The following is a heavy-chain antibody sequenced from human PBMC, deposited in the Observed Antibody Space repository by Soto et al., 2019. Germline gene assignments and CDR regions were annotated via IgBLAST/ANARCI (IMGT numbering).Heavy chain of an antibody. CDR3: AASIFYYGMDV. CDR2: IYPGDSDT. CDR1: GYTFTNYG. Sequence: GASLKISCKGSGYTFTNYGIGWVRQMLGKGQEWMGIIYPGDSDTKYNPSFQGQVTISADKSITTTYLQWSSLKASYTAIYYCAASIFYYGMDVWGQGTTGTVSS. V-gene: IGHV5-51*01. J-gene: IGHJ6*02.